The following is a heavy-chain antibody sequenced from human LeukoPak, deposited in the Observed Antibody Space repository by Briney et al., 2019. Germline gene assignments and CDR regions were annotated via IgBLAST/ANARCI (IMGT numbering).Heavy chain of an antibody. CDR2: IYTSRST. D-gene: IGHD6-6*01. J-gene: IGHJ5*02. V-gene: IGHV4-4*09. Sequence: SETLSLTCTVSGGSISSYYWSWIRQPPGKGLERIGYIYTSRSTNYNPSLKSRVTISVDTSKNQFSLKLSSVTAADTAVYYCARQRGSSSAGYNWFDPWGQGTLVTVSS. CDR1: GGSISSYY. CDR3: ARQRGSSSAGYNWFDP.